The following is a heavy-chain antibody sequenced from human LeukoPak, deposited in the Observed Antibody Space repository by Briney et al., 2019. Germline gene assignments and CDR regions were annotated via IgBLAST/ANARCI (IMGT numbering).Heavy chain of an antibody. CDR2: IYYSGST. CDR1: GGSISSGGYY. J-gene: IGHJ5*02. Sequence: PSETLSLTCTVSGGSISSGGYYWSWIRQPPGKGLEWIGYIYYSGSTNYNPSLKSRVTISVDTSKNQFSLKLSSVTAADTAVYYCARAYYGSGSYWGWFDPWGQGTLVTVSS. D-gene: IGHD3-10*01. CDR3: ARAYYGSGSYWGWFDP. V-gene: IGHV4-61*08.